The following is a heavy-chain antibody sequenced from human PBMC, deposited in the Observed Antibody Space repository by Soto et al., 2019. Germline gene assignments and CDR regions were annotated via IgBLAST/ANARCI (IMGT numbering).Heavy chain of an antibody. CDR1: GFTFSSYS. D-gene: IGHD2-15*01. Sequence: GGSLRLSCAASGFTFSSYSMNWVRQAPGKGLEWVSSISSSSSYIYYADSVKGRFTISRDNAKNSLYLEMNSLRAEGTAVYYSARGMVVAATLYYYYGMDVWGQGTTVTVSS. J-gene: IGHJ6*02. CDR3: ARGMVVAATLYYYYGMDV. V-gene: IGHV3-21*01. CDR2: ISSSSSYI.